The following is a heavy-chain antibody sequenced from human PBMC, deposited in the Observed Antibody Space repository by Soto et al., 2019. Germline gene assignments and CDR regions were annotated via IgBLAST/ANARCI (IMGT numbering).Heavy chain of an antibody. D-gene: IGHD2-2*01. CDR1: GYTFTSYG. J-gene: IGHJ5*02. V-gene: IGHV1-18*01. CDR3: ARDSIVAVPAARLGGFDP. Sequence: ASVKVSCKASGYTFTSYGISWVRQAPGQGLEWMGWISAYNGNTNYSQKLQGRVTITRDTSASTAYMELSSLRSEDTAVYYCARDSIVAVPAARLGGFDPWGQGTLVTVSS. CDR2: ISAYNGNT.